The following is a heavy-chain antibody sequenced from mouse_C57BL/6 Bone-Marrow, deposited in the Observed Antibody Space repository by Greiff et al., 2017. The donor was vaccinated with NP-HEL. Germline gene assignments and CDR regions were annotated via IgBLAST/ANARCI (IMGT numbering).Heavy chain of an antibody. Sequence: EVQVVESGGGLVKPGGSLKPSCAASGFTFSSYAMSWVRQTPEKRLEWVATISDGGSYTYYPDNVKGRFTISRDNAKNNLYLQMSHLKSEDTAMYYCARDASNYDYWGQGTTLTVSS. V-gene: IGHV5-4*01. D-gene: IGHD2-5*01. CDR3: ARDASNYDY. CDR1: GFTFSSYA. J-gene: IGHJ2*01. CDR2: ISDGGSYT.